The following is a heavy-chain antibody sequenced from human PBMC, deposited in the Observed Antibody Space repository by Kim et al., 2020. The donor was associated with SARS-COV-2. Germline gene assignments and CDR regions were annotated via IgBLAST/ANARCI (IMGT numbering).Heavy chain of an antibody. Sequence: GGSLRLSCAASGFTFSSYAMSWVRQAPGKGLEWVSAISGSGGSTYYADSVKGRFTISRDNSKNTLYLQMNSLRAEDTAVYYCANGLAAAGTYYYGMDVWGQGTTVTVSS. CDR2: ISGSGGST. CDR3: ANGLAAAGTYYYGMDV. V-gene: IGHV3-23*01. D-gene: IGHD6-13*01. J-gene: IGHJ6*02. CDR1: GFTFSSYA.